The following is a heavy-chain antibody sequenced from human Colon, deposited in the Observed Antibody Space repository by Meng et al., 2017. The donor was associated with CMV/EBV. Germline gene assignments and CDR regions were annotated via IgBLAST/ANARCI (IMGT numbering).Heavy chain of an antibody. CDR1: GFTFSSYW. CDR2: IKQDGSEK. Sequence: GESLKISCAASGFTFSSYWMSWVRQAPGKGLEWVANIKQDGSEKYYVDSVKGRFTISRDNAKNSLYLQMNSLRAEDTAIYYCARVRSPTEYNFGYKGYSNDGMDVWGQGTTVTVSS. J-gene: IGHJ6*02. CDR3: ARVRSPTEYNFGYKGYSNDGMDV. V-gene: IGHV3-7*03. D-gene: IGHD4-11*01.